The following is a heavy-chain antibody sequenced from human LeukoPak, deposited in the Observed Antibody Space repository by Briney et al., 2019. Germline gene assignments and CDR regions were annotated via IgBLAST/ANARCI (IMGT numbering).Heavy chain of an antibody. CDR2: ISGSGGTT. V-gene: IGHV3-23*01. CDR1: GFTFSSYA. CDR3: ARDWYYDILTGYPHFDY. J-gene: IGHJ4*02. Sequence: GGSLRLSCAASGFTFSSYAMTWVRQAPGKGLEWVSVISGSGGTTYYADSLKGRFTISRDNSKNTLYLQMNSLRAEDTAVYYCARDWYYDILTGYPHFDYWGQGTLVTVSS. D-gene: IGHD3-9*01.